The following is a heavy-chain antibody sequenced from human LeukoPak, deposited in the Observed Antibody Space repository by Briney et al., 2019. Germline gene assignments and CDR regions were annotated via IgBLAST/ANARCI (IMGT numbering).Heavy chain of an antibody. CDR3: ARGVMGAFDY. D-gene: IGHD1-26*01. CDR2: IYHSGST. J-gene: IGHJ4*02. Sequence: SETLSLTCAVSGYSISSGYYWGWIRRPPGKGLEWIGSIYHSGSTYYNPSLKSRVTISVDTSKNQFSLKLSSVTAADTAVYYCARGVMGAFDYWGQGTLVTVSS. V-gene: IGHV4-38-2*01. CDR1: GYSISSGYY.